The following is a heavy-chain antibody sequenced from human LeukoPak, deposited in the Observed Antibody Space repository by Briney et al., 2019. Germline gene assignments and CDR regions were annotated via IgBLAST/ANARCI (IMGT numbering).Heavy chain of an antibody. D-gene: IGHD1-26*01. CDR2: INPSGGST. CDR1: GYTFTSYY. CDR3: ARDYGGLGGSYYIRGPPLWYFDL. J-gene: IGHJ2*01. V-gene: IGHV1-46*01. Sequence: ASVKVSCKASGYTFTSYYMHWVRQAPGQGLEWMGIINPSGGSTSYAQKFQGRVTMTRDTSTSTVYMELSSLRSEDTAVYYCARDYGGLGGSYYIRGPPLWYFDLWGRGTLVTVSS.